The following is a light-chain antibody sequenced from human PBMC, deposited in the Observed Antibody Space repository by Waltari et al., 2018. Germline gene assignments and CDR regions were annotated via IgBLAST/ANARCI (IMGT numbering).Light chain of an antibody. CDR3: SSYTATRHYV. J-gene: IGLJ1*01. V-gene: IGLV2-14*03. CDR1: SRDVGGYNF. CDR2: DVS. Sequence: QSALPQPASGSGSPGPSITISCTGTSRDVGGYNFVCWYQQYPGKAPKLVIYDVSARPSGASDRFSGSKSGNTASLVISGLQPEDEADYYCSSYTATRHYVFGTGTKVTVL.